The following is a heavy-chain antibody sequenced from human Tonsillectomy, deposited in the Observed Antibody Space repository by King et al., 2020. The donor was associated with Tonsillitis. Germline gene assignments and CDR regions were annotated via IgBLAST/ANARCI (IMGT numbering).Heavy chain of an antibody. CDR3: ARGGVGTPLYAFDY. Sequence: VQLVESGAEVKKPGASVKVSCKASGYTFTNYYMHWVRQAPGQGLEWVGIINPSGGSTNYAQKFQGRVTMTRDTSTSTVYLELSSLRSEDTTVYYCARGGVGTPLYAFDYWGQGTLVTVSS. D-gene: IGHD4-23*01. CDR1: GYTFTNYY. V-gene: IGHV1-46*01. J-gene: IGHJ4*02. CDR2: INPSGGST.